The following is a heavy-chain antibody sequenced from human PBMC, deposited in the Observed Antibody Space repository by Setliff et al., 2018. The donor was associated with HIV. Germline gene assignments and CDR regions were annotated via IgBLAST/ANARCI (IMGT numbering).Heavy chain of an antibody. CDR3: AGESALTGQSD. CDR1: GGSISSSPYY. Sequence: PSETLSLTCTVSGGSISSSPYYWGWIRQSPGKGLEWIGEMYHSGTTHYNPSLKSRVTLSLDKSRNQISLKVTSVTATDTAVYFCAGESALTGQSDWGQGTLVTVSS. CDR2: MYHSGTT. J-gene: IGHJ4*02. D-gene: IGHD3-9*01. V-gene: IGHV4-39*07.